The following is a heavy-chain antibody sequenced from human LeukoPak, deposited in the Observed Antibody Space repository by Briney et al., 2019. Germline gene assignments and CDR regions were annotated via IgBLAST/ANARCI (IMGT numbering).Heavy chain of an antibody. CDR2: ISYSGST. Sequence: SETLSLTCTVSGGSVSSYYWSWIRQPPGKGLEWIGYISYSGSTNYTPSLNSRVTISVDTSKDQFSLRLSSVTAADTAVYYCARGGPEWSLYFDYWGQGALVTVSS. D-gene: IGHD3-3*01. CDR1: GGSVSSYY. J-gene: IGHJ4*02. V-gene: IGHV4-59*02. CDR3: ARGGPEWSLYFDY.